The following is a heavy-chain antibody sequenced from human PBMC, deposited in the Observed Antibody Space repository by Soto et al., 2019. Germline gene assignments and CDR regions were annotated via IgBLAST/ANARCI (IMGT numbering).Heavy chain of an antibody. CDR2: IRSKGHNYAT. D-gene: IGHD3-16*01. Sequence: GGSLRLSCAASGFAFSGSAMYWVRQTSGKGPEWVGRIRSKGHNYATEYAASVKGRFTISRDDSKNTAYLQMNSLQTEDTAVYYCTRDLFSYDYSGILWFDPWGQGTLVTVSS. J-gene: IGHJ5*02. CDR3: TRDLFSYDYSGILWFDP. CDR1: GFAFSGSA. V-gene: IGHV3-73*01.